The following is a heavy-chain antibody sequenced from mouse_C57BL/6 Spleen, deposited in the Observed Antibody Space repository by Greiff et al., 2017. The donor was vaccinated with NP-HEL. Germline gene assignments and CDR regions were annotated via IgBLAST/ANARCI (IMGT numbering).Heavy chain of an antibody. J-gene: IGHJ4*01. CDR2: IYPGDGDT. CDR1: GYAFSSYW. D-gene: IGHD1-1*01. V-gene: IGHV1-80*01. Sequence: VQLQQSGAELVKPGASVKISCKASGYAFSSYWMNWVKQRPGKGLEWIGQIYPGDGDTNYNGKFKGKATLTADKSSSTADMQLSSLTSEDSAVYFCARSGTTVVDYYAMDYWGQGTSVTVSS. CDR3: ARSGTTVVDYYAMDY.